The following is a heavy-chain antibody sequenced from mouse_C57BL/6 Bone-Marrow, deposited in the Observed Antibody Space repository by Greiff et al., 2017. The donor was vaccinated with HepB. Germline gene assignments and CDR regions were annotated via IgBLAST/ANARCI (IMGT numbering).Heavy chain of an antibody. CDR1: GYTFTSYG. J-gene: IGHJ3*01. CDR3: AREDYYGSSLAWFAY. D-gene: IGHD1-1*01. Sequence: EVQGVESGAELVRPGSSVKMSCKTSGYTFTSYGINWVKQRPGQGLEWIGYIYIGNGYTEYNEKFKGKATLTSDTSSSTAYMQLSSPTSEDSAIYFCAREDYYGSSLAWFAYWGQGTLVTVSA. CDR2: IYIGNGYT. V-gene: IGHV1-58*01.